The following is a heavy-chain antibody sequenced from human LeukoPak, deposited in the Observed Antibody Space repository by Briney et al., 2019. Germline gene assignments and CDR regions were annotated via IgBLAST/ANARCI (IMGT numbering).Heavy chain of an antibody. D-gene: IGHD2-15*01. CDR1: GYTFTGYH. J-gene: IGHJ6*03. Sequence: ASVKVSCKASGYTFTGYHMHWVREAPGQGLEWMGWINPNSGGTNYAQKFQGRVTMTRDTSISTAYMKLSRRRADDTAVYYCARDVVVAAPGYYMDVWGKGTTVTVSS. V-gene: IGHV1-2*02. CDR2: INPNSGGT. CDR3: ARDVVVAAPGYYMDV.